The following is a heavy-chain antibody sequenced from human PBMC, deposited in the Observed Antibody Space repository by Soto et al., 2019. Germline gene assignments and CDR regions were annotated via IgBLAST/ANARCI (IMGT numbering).Heavy chain of an antibody. Sequence: GGSLRLSCAASGFTFSSYSMNWVRQAPGKGLEWVSYISSSSSTIYYADSVKGRFTISRDNAKNSLYLQMNSLRDEDTAVYYCARTSPGEIVSSGEFFRPRPFDYWGQGTLVTVSS. D-gene: IGHD3-10*01. J-gene: IGHJ4*02. CDR3: ARTSPGEIVSSGEFFRPRPFDY. CDR1: GFTFSSYS. V-gene: IGHV3-48*02. CDR2: ISSSSSTI.